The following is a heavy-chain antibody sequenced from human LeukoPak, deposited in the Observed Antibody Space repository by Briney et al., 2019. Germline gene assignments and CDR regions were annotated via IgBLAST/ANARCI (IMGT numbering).Heavy chain of an antibody. Sequence: PSETLSLTCTVSGDSLGSGMYYWGWIRQAPGKGLTWIGSIYHSGSIFYNASFETRVAMSVDPSNNQFSLRLTSVTAADTAIYXXXXLCRVTTCAKFEHWGQGILVTVSS. CDR1: GDSLGSGMYY. CDR2: IYHSGSI. J-gene: IGHJ4*02. CDR3: XXLCRVTTCAKFEH. D-gene: IGHD4-17*01. V-gene: IGHV4-39*01.